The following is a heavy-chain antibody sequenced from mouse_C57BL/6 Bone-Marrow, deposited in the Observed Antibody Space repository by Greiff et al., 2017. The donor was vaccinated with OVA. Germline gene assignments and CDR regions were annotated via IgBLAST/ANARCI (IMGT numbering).Heavy chain of an antibody. CDR1: GYTFTDYE. V-gene: IGHV1-15*01. CDR2: IDPETGGT. D-gene: IGHD1-1*02. J-gene: IGHJ3*01. Sequence: VKLQQSGAELVRPGASVTLSCKASGYTFTDYEMHWVKQTPVHALEWIGAIDPETGGTAYNQKFKGKAILTADKSSSTAYMELRSLTSEDSAVYYCTGVAWFAYWGQGTLVTVSA. CDR3: TGVAWFAY.